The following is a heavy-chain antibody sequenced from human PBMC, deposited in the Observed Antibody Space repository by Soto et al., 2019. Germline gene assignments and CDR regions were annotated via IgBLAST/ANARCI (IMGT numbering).Heavy chain of an antibody. Sequence: GGSLRLSCAASGFTLSVYAMDWVRQAPGKGLEYVSGISSNGVGTYYANSVQGRFTISRDNSKNTVHLQMGSLRPEDMAVYYCARRARPDFYYMDVWGKGTTVTVSS. CDR1: GFTLSVYA. V-gene: IGHV3-64*01. CDR2: ISSNGVGT. CDR3: ARRARPDFYYMDV. D-gene: IGHD6-6*01. J-gene: IGHJ6*03.